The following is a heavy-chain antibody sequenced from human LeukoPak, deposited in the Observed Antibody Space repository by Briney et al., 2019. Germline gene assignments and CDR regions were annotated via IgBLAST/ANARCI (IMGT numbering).Heavy chain of an antibody. CDR3: VRDCSDAGCYASAFDI. CDR2: ISRDGSST. V-gene: IGHV3-74*01. CDR1: GFTLNNYW. D-gene: IGHD2-2*01. Sequence: GGSLRLSCAASGFTLNNYWMRWVRQGPGEGLMWVSRISRDGSSTTYADSVKGRFTISRDNTKKTLYMQMISLRAEDTAVYYCVRDCSDAGCYASAFDIWGRGTMVTVSS. J-gene: IGHJ3*02.